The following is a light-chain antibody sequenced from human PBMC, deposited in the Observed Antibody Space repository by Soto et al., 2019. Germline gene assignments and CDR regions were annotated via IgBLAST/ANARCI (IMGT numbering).Light chain of an antibody. Sequence: DFQMTQSPSTLSASVGDRVTITCRASQNIRSRLAWFQQKPGKAPKLLIYEASKLATGVPSRISGSGSGTEFTLTISSLQPDDFATYYCQQYTNYPWTFGQGTKVDIK. CDR3: QQYTNYPWT. J-gene: IGKJ1*01. CDR2: EAS. CDR1: QNIRSR. V-gene: IGKV1-5*03.